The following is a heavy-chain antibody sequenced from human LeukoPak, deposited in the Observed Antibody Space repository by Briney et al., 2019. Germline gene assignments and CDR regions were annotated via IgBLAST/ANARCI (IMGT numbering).Heavy chain of an antibody. CDR1: GGSITTYY. J-gene: IGHJ3*02. D-gene: IGHD3-10*01. V-gene: IGHV4-4*07. CDR3: ATPYYYGSGSSPNAFDT. Sequence: SETLSLTCTVSGGSITTYYWSWIRQPAGKGLEWIGRVSTSGRTNYNPSLKSRLTMSADTSKKQFSLILNSVTAADTAVYYCATPYYYGSGSSPNAFDTWGQGTMVTVSS. CDR2: VSTSGRT.